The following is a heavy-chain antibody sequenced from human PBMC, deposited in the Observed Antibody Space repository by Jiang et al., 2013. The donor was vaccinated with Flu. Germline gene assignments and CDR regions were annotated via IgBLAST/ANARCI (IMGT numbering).Heavy chain of an antibody. Sequence: QLLESGGGLVQPGGSLRLSCAASGFTFSSYWMSWVRQAPGKGLEWVANIKQDGSEKYYVDSVKGRFTISRDNAKNSLYLQMNSLRAEDTAVYYCARSIRSGWIAEYFQHWGQGTLVTVSS. V-gene: IGHV3-7*03. CDR2: IKQDGSEK. J-gene: IGHJ1*01. CDR3: ARSIRSGWIAEYFQH. D-gene: IGHD6-19*01. CDR1: GFTFSSYW.